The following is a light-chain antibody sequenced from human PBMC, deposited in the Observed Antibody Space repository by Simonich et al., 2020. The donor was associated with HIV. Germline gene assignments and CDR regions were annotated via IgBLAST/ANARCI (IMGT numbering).Light chain of an antibody. CDR3: QQFYSTPQT. Sequence: DIQMTQSPSSLSASVGDRITITCRTSQRISCYFNCYQQKPGKAPKLLIYAASSLQSGVPSRFTGSGSGTDFTLTISSLQPEDFATYYCQQFYSTPQTFGQGTKVEVK. CDR1: QRISCY. V-gene: IGKV1-39*01. J-gene: IGKJ1*01. CDR2: AAS.